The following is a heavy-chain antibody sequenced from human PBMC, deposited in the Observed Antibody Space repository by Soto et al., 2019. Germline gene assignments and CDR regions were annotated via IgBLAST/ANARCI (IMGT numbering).Heavy chain of an antibody. Sequence: SETLSLTYTVSGGSISSGGYYWSWIRQHPGKGLEWIGYIYYSGSTYYNPSLKSRVTISVDTSKNQFSLKLSSVTAADTAVYYCARVVLLRDYYGMDVWGQGTTVTVSS. D-gene: IGHD3-16*02. J-gene: IGHJ6*02. CDR2: IYYSGST. CDR1: GGSISSGGYY. CDR3: ARVVLLRDYYGMDV. V-gene: IGHV4-31*03.